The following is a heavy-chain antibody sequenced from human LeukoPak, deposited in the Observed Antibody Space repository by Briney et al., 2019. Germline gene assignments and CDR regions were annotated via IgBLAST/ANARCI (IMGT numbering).Heavy chain of an antibody. CDR3: ASGVGWTFDY. D-gene: IGHD6-19*01. J-gene: IGHJ4*02. Sequence: ASVKVSCKASGYTFTGYYMHWVRQAPGEGLEWMGWINPNSGGTNYAQRFQGRITMTRDTSISTAYVELSSLKSDDTAVYYCASGVGWTFDYWGQGTLVTVSS. CDR1: GYTFTGYY. CDR2: INPNSGGT. V-gene: IGHV1-2*02.